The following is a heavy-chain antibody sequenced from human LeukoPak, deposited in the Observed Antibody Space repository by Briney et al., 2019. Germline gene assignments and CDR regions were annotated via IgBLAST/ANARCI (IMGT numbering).Heavy chain of an antibody. Sequence: SETLSLTCAVYGGSFSGYYWSWIRQPPGKGLEWIGEINHSGSTNYNPSLKSRVTISVDTSKNQFSLKLSSVTAADTAVYYCARRAWNYVGEEWFDPWGQGTLVTVSS. CDR3: ARRAWNYVGEEWFDP. CDR2: INHSGST. D-gene: IGHD1-7*01. J-gene: IGHJ5*02. V-gene: IGHV4-34*01. CDR1: GGSFSGYY.